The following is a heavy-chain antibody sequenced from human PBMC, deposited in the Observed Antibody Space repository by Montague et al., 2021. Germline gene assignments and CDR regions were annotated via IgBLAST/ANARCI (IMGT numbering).Heavy chain of an antibody. J-gene: IGHJ6*03. CDR3: ARGGLRNYYYYMDV. CDR2: IKSDGLIA. CDR1: GFTFRRYW. V-gene: IGHV3-74*01. Sequence: SLRLSCEASGFTFRRYWMHWVRQAPGKGLVWVSRIKSDGLIAIYADSVKGRFTISRDNAKDTLHLQMNSLRAEDTATYYCARGGLRNYYYYMDVWGKGTTVTVSS. D-gene: IGHD3-16*01.